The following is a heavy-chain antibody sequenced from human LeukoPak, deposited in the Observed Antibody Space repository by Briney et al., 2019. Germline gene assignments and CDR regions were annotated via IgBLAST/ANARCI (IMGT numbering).Heavy chain of an antibody. J-gene: IGHJ4*02. D-gene: IGHD5-24*01. Sequence: PSETLSHTCAVYGGSFSGYYWSWIRQPPGKGLEWIGEINHSGSTNYNPSLKSRVTISVDTSKNQFSLKLSSVTAADTAVYYCARTLKMATMSFGYWGQGTLVTVSS. V-gene: IGHV4-34*01. CDR2: INHSGST. CDR1: GGSFSGYY. CDR3: ARTLKMATMSFGY.